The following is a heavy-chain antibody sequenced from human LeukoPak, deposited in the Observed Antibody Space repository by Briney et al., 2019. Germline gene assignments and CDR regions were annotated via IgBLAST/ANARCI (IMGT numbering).Heavy chain of an antibody. CDR3: ARDLYGSGRYQRDY. Sequence: SQTLSLTCAISGDSVSSNDAAWNWIRQSPSRGLEWLGRTFYRSKWYYDSAVSVKSRITINPDTSKNQFSLQLNSVTPEDTAVYYCARDLYGSGRYQRDYWGQGTLVTVSS. CDR1: GDSVSSNDAA. V-gene: IGHV6-1*01. J-gene: IGHJ4*02. D-gene: IGHD3-10*01. CDR2: TFYRSKWYY.